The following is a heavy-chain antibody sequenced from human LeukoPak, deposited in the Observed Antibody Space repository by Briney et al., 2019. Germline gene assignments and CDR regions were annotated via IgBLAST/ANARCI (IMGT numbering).Heavy chain of an antibody. CDR1: GFTFSDYY. V-gene: IGHV3-11*05. Sequence: GGSLRLSCAASGFTFSDYYMSWIRQAPGKGLEWVSYISSSSSYTNYADSVKGRFTISRDNAKNSLYLQMNSLRAEDTAVYYCAKGWLWSTYDYWGQGTLVTVSS. J-gene: IGHJ4*02. CDR3: AKGWLWSTYDY. CDR2: ISSSSSYT. D-gene: IGHD5-18*01.